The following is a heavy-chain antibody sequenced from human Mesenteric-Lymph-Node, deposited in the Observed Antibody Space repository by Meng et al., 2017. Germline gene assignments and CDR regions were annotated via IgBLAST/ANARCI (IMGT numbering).Heavy chain of an antibody. V-gene: IGHV3-21*01. D-gene: IGHD6-19*01. Sequence: VKLVESGACLVKLGGSLRLSCAAYGFTFSVYSMNWVRQAPGKGLEWVSSITSGSSFIYYADSVKGRFTISRDNAKNSLFLQMNSLRAEDTAVYYCTREPGGGLEGYWGQGTLVTVSS. CDR1: GFTFSVYS. CDR2: ITSGSSFI. J-gene: IGHJ4*02. CDR3: TREPGGGLEGY.